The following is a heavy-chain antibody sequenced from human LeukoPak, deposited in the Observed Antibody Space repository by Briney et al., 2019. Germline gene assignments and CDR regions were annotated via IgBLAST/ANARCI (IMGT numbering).Heavy chain of an antibody. V-gene: IGHV4-39*01. CDR1: GGPISSSYY. CDR2: IYYSGST. D-gene: IGHD1-26*01. CDR3: ARRISGSAEIDY. Sequence: PSETLSLTCTVSGGPISSSYYWVWIRPPPGKGLEWIGNIYYSGSTYYNPPLKSRLTISVDTSKNQFSLNLSSVTAADTAVYYCARRISGSAEIDYWGQGTLVTVSS. J-gene: IGHJ4*02.